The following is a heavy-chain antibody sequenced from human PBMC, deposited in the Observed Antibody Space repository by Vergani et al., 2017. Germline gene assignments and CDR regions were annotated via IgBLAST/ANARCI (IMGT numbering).Heavy chain of an antibody. CDR2: INAGNGNT. CDR3: ARDPRDCGGDCYPKAFDI. J-gene: IGHJ3*02. CDR1: GYTFTSYA. D-gene: IGHD2-21*02. Sequence: QVQLVQSGAEVKKPGASVKVSCKASGYTFTSYAMHWVRQAPGQRLEWMGWINAGNGNTNYAQKLQGRVTMTTDTSTSTAYMELRSLRSDDTAVYYCARDPRDCGGDCYPKAFDIWGQGTMVTVSS. V-gene: IGHV1-3*01.